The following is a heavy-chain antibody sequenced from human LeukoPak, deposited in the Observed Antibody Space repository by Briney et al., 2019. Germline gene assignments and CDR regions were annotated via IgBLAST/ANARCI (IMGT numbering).Heavy chain of an antibody. J-gene: IGHJ3*02. CDR3: ARAAYYYGSGSYSLRGYDAFDI. CDR2: IYTSGSN. D-gene: IGHD3-10*01. Sequence: SDTVSLTRTLSLGSLHRYYWRWLRQPARTGLEWIGRIYTSGSNNYNPPLNTRVTMSVDTSKTQFSLKLSCVTAADPAVYYCARAAYYYGSGSYSLRGYDAFDIWGQGTMVTVSS. V-gene: IGHV4-4*07. CDR1: LGSLHRYY.